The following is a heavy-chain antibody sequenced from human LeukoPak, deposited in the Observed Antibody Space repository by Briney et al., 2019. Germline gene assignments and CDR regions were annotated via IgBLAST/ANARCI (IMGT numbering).Heavy chain of an antibody. D-gene: IGHD2-15*01. CDR3: ARYRYCNGGSCYDGAFDI. CDR1: GFTFSSYS. J-gene: IGHJ3*02. CDR2: ISSSSSYI. V-gene: IGHV3-21*01. Sequence: GGSLRLSCAASGFTFSSYSMSWVRQAPGKGLEWVSSISSSSSYIYYADSVKGRFTISRDNAKNSLYLQMNSLRAEDTAVYYCARYRYCNGGSCYDGAFDIWGQGTMVTVSS.